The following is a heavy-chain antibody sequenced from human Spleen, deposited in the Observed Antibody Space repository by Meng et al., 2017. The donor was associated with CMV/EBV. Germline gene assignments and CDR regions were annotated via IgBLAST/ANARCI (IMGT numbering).Heavy chain of an antibody. J-gene: IGHJ4*02. CDR2: ISGSGGST. CDR3: ANSLSWYNCFDY. V-gene: IGHV3-23*01. CDR1: EFTFSSHW. Sequence: GESLKISCVVSEFTFSSHWMNWVRQAPGEGLEWVSAISGSGGSTYYADSVKGRFTISRDNSKNTLYLQMNSLRAEDTAVYYCANSLSWYNCFDYWGQGTLVTVSS. D-gene: IGHD6-13*01.